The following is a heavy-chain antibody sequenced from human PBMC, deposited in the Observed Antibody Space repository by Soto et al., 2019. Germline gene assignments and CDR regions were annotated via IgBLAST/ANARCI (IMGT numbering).Heavy chain of an antibody. V-gene: IGHV5-10-1*01. J-gene: IGHJ4*02. CDR1: GYSFTSYW. CDR2: IDPSDSYT. CDR3: ARQYFDWYSPDLFDY. D-gene: IGHD3-9*01. Sequence: GESLKISCKGSGYSFTSYWISWVRQMPGKGLEWMGRIDPSDSYTNYSPSFQGHVTISADKSITTAYLQWSSLKASDTAMYYCARQYFDWYSPDLFDYWGQGTLVTVSS.